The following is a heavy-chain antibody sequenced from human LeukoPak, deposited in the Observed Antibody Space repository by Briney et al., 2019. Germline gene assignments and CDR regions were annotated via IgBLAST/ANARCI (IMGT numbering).Heavy chain of an antibody. CDR1: SGSISSSSYY. CDR2: IYYSGTT. CDR3: ARQCNRSWYFDY. Sequence: SETLSLTCTVSSGSISSSSYYWGWIRQPPGKGLEWIGSIYYSGTTYYSPSLESRVTISVDTSKDQFSLKLSSVTAADTAVYYCARQCNRSWYFDYWGQGTLVTVSS. D-gene: IGHD6-13*01. V-gene: IGHV4-39*01. J-gene: IGHJ4*02.